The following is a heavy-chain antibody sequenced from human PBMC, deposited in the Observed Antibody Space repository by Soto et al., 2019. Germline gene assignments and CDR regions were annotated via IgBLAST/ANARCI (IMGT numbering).Heavy chain of an antibody. V-gene: IGHV3-23*04. CDR3: AKAFPPYYGSGSSYYFTF. Sequence: VLLVESGGGLVQPGGSLTLSCAASGFTFSSYAMSWVRQAPGKGLEWVSAISGSGLNTYYAESVKGRFTISRDNSKNTLYLQLNSLRAEDTAIYYCAKAFPPYYGSGSSYYFTFWGQGTLVTVSS. CDR1: GFTFSSYA. J-gene: IGHJ4*02. D-gene: IGHD3-10*01. CDR2: ISGSGLNT.